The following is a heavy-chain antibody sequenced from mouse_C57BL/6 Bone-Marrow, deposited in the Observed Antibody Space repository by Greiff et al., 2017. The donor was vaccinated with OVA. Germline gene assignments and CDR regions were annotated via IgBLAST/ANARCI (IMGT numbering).Heavy chain of an antibody. D-gene: IGHD2-4*01. CDR2: IHPNSGST. Sequence: QVQLQQPGAELVKPGASVKLSCKASGYTFTSYWMHWVKQRPGQGLEWIGMIHPNSGSTNYNEKFKSKATLTVDKSSSTAYMQLSSLTSEDSAVYYCARRSYYDYDGTAYYAMDYWGQGTSVTVSS. J-gene: IGHJ4*01. V-gene: IGHV1-64*01. CDR1: GYTFTSYW. CDR3: ARRSYYDYDGTAYYAMDY.